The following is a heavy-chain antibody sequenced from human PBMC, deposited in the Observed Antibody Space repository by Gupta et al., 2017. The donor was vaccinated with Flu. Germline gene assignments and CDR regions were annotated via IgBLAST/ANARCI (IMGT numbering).Heavy chain of an antibody. Sequence: EVQLVESGGGLVQPGGSLRLSCAASGFTFSSYSMNWVRQAPGKGLEWVSYISSSSSTIYYADSVKGRFTISRDNAKNSLYLQMNSLRAEDTAVYYCARSNRYCSGGSCHFDYWGQGTLVTVSS. CDR3: ARSNRYCSGGSCHFDY. V-gene: IGHV3-48*01. CDR2: ISSSSSTI. J-gene: IGHJ4*02. D-gene: IGHD2-15*01. CDR1: GFTFSSYS.